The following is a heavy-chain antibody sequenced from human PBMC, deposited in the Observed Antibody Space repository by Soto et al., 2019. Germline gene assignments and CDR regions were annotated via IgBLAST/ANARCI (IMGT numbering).Heavy chain of an antibody. D-gene: IGHD6-25*01. CDR3: ARPGVAAAGNFDS. CDR2: IDNRGNT. CDR1: NGSISGFY. J-gene: IGHJ4*02. V-gene: IGHV4-34*01. Sequence: SEPLSLTCSVSNGSISGFYWTWIRQPPGKGLEWIGEIDNRGNTQYNPSLKSRVTLSADASKSQFSLKMNSMTAADTAVYYCARPGVAAAGNFDSWGPGTLVTVSS.